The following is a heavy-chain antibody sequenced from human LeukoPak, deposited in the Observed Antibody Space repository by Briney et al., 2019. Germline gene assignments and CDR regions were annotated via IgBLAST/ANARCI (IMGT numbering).Heavy chain of an antibody. Sequence: ASVKVSCKASGYTFTGYYIHWVRQAPGQGLEWMGRINPNNGGTNYAQKFQGRVTMTRDMSMGTAYMELSRLRSDDTAVYYCAGEDNSSGYRPFDIWGQGTVVTVPS. CDR3: AGEDNSSGYRPFDI. J-gene: IGHJ3*02. D-gene: IGHD3-22*01. CDR1: GYTFTGYY. V-gene: IGHV1-2*06. CDR2: INPNNGGT.